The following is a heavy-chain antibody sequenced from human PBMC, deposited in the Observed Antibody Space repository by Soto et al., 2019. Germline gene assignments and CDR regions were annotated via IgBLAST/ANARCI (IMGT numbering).Heavy chain of an antibody. J-gene: IGHJ4*02. CDR2: ISYDGSNK. CDR3: ARSHYDILTGYYSPGSS. CDR1: GFTFSSYA. V-gene: IGHV3-30-3*01. Sequence: GGSLRLSCAASGFTFSSYAMHWVRQAPGKGLEWVAVISYDGSNKYYADSVKGRFTISRDNSKNTLYLQMNSLRAEDTAVYYCARSHYDILTGYYSPGSSWGQGTLVTVSS. D-gene: IGHD3-9*01.